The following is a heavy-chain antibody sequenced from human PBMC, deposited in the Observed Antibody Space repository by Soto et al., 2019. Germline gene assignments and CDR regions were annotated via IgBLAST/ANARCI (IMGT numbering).Heavy chain of an antibody. CDR2: IYHTGIT. CDR3: ARDDSGPDSVYYHGMDV. J-gene: IGHJ6*02. D-gene: IGHD1-26*01. CDR1: GGSIKSGGYY. Sequence: QVQLQESGPGVVKPSQTLSLTCTVSGGSIKSGGYYWSWIRQHPGKGLEGIGYIYHTGITYYNPSLKSRLSISVATSKNQFTRRLSSVTAADTGSYYCARDDSGPDSVYYHGMDVWGQGTTVSVSS. V-gene: IGHV4-31*03.